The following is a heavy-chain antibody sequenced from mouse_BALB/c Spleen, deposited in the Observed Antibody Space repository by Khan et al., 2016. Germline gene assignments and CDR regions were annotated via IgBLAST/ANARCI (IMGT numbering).Heavy chain of an antibody. CDR2: IDPETGGT. D-gene: IGHD2-10*02. J-gene: IGHJ3*01. CDR1: GYTFTDYE. Sequence: QVQLQQSGAELVRPGASVKLSCKASGYTFTDYEMHWVKQTPVHGLEWIGAIDPETGGTAYNQKFKGKATLTVDKSSSIAYMELRSLTSEDSAVYYCTRREYGNYVGFAYWGQGILVTVSA. CDR3: TRREYGNYVGFAY. V-gene: IGHV1-15*01.